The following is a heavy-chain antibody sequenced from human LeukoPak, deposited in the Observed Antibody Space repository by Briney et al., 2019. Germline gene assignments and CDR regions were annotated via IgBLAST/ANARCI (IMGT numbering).Heavy chain of an antibody. CDR2: IYTSGST. Sequence: SQTLSLTCTVSGGSISSGSYYWSWIRQPAGEGLEWIGRIYTSGSTNYNPSLKSRVTISVDTSKNQFSLKLSSVTAADTAVYYCARDSATYYYDSSGYSNWGQGTLVTVSS. V-gene: IGHV4-61*02. D-gene: IGHD3-22*01. CDR1: GGSISSGSYY. CDR3: ARDSATYYYDSSGYSN. J-gene: IGHJ4*02.